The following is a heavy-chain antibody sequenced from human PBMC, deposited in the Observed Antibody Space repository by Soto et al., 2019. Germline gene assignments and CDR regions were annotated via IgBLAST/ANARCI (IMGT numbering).Heavy chain of an antibody. D-gene: IGHD3-22*01. CDR2: ISYDGSNK. V-gene: IGHV3-30-3*01. CDR3: ARYFTTYFDY. Sequence: QVQLVESGGGVGQPGRSLRLSCAASGFTFSSYAMHWVRQAPGKGLEWVAVISYDGSNKYYADSVKGRFTISRDNSKNTLYLQMNSLRAEDTAVYYCARYFTTYFDYWGQGTLVTVSS. J-gene: IGHJ4*02. CDR1: GFTFSSYA.